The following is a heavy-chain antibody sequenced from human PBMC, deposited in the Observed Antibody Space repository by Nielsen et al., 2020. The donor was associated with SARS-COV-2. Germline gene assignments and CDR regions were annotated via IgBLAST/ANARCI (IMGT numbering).Heavy chain of an antibody. D-gene: IGHD2-15*01. V-gene: IGHV3-30*18. CDR1: GITFSSYG. CDR2: ISYDGSNK. Sequence: GESLKISCAASGITFSSYGMHWVRQAPGKGLEWVAVISYDGSNKYYADSVKGRFTISRDNSKNTLYLQMNSLRAEDTAVYYCAKWGGSGGMDVWGQGTTVTVSS. CDR3: AKWGGSGGMDV. J-gene: IGHJ6*02.